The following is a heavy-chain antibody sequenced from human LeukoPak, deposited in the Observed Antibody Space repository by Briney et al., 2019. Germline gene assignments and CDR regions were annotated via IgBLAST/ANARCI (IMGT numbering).Heavy chain of an antibody. D-gene: IGHD3-3*01. CDR3: ARRYYDFWSGYYPLGVYFDY. Sequence: SETLSLTCAVYGGSFSGYYCSWIRQPPGKGLEWIGEINHSGSTNYNPSLKSRVTISVDTSKNQFSLKLSSVTTADTAVYYCARRYYDFWSGYYPLGVYFDYWGQGTLVTVSS. CDR2: INHSGST. V-gene: IGHV4-34*01. CDR1: GGSFSGYY. J-gene: IGHJ4*02.